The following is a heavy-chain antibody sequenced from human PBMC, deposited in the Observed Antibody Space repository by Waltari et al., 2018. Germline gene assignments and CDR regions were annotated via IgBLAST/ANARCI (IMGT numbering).Heavy chain of an antibody. CDR1: GYTFTDHY. D-gene: IGHD2-8*02. J-gene: IGHJ4*02. CDR2: ISSNPGST. V-gene: IGHV1-2*02. CDR3: ARVGYCSVGVCYNFDY. Sequence: QVQLVQSGAEVKRPGASVKVSCKASGYTFTDHYIHWVAQLSGKGFTWMGWISSNPGSTNYKQKFQGRVTLTRDTSMSTAYLEVSNLGSDDTAVYYCARVGYCSVGVCYNFDYWGQGTLVTVSS.